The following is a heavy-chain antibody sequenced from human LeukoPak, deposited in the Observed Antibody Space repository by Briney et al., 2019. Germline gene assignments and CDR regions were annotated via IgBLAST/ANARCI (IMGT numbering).Heavy chain of an antibody. Sequence: QPGGSLRLSCAASGFTFSSYSMNWVRQAPGKGLEWVSYISSSSSTIYYADSVKGRFTISRDNAKNSLYLQMNSLRAEDTAVYYCAREHSDFWSGYPFYYYYYYMDVWGKGTTVTVSS. D-gene: IGHD3-3*01. CDR3: AREHSDFWSGYPFYYYYYYMDV. J-gene: IGHJ6*03. CDR2: ISSSSSTI. CDR1: GFTFSSYS. V-gene: IGHV3-48*04.